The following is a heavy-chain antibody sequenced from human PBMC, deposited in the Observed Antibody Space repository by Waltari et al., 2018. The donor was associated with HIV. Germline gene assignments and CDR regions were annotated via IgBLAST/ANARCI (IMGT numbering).Heavy chain of an antibody. Sequence: QVQLQQWGTGRLKPSGTLSLRCAMYGTSFSGYYWSWIRQSPAFGLEWVGEVSHSGDTNYNPSFAGRVSISADISKNQLSLNLTSLTAADTGVYFCARGSQHHDHWGQGTPVTVSS. J-gene: IGHJ5*02. CDR1: GTSFSGYY. V-gene: IGHV4-34*01. CDR3: ARGSQHHDH. CDR2: VSHSGDT.